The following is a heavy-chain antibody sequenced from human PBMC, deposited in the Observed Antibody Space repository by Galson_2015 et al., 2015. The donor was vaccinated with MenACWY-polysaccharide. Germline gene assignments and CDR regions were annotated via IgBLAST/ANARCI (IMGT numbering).Heavy chain of an antibody. D-gene: IGHD5-18*01. Sequence: QSGAEVKKPGESLKISCKGSGYSFTSYWIGWVRQMPGKGLEWMGIIYPGDSDTRYSPSFQGQVTISADKSISTAYLQWSSLKASDTAMYYCARHWRSYGYTPLMDVWGKGTTVTVSS. J-gene: IGHJ6*04. CDR2: IYPGDSDT. CDR1: GYSFTSYW. V-gene: IGHV5-51*01. CDR3: ARHWRSYGYTPLMDV.